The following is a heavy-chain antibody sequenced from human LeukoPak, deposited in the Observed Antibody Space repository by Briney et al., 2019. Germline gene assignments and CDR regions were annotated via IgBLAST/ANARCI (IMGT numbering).Heavy chain of an antibody. J-gene: IGHJ4*02. CDR3: ARSFSSGWWIFDY. CDR2: IYYSGST. Sequence: PSETLSLTCTVSGSSISSSSYYWSWIRQPPGKGLEWIGHIYYSGSTNYNPSLKSRVTISVDTSKNQFSLKLSSVTAADTAVYYCARSFSSGWWIFDYWSQGTLVTVSS. D-gene: IGHD6-19*01. V-gene: IGHV4-61*01. CDR1: GSSISSSSYY.